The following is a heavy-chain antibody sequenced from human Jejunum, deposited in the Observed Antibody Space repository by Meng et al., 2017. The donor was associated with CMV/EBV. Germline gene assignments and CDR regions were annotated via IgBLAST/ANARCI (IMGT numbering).Heavy chain of an antibody. CDR2: INGDGNTT. CDR3: ANTKYSGTYFDF. D-gene: IGHD1-26*01. J-gene: IGHJ4*02. CDR1: GFTFSSYW. Sequence: ADSGFTFSSYWLHWVRQVPGKGLVWVSRINGDGNTTAYADSVQGRFTISRDNAQNTLYLQMNSLTAEDTGVYYCANTKYSGTYFDFWGQGTLVTVSS. V-gene: IGHV3-74*01.